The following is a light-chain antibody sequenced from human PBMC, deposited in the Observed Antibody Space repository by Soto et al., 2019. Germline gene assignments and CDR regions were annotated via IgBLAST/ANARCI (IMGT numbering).Light chain of an antibody. V-gene: IGLV2-14*01. CDR2: EVS. Sequence: QPASVSGSPGQSITISCTGTSSDVGGYNYVSWYQQHPGKAPKLMIYEVSSRPSGVSNRFSGSKSGNTASLTISGLQAEDEADYYCSSYTSSSTWVFGGGTKLTVL. CDR3: SSYTSSSTWV. J-gene: IGLJ3*02. CDR1: SSDVGGYNY.